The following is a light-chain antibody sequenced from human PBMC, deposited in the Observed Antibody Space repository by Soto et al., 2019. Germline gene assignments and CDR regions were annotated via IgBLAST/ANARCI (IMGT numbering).Light chain of an antibody. J-gene: IGKJ4*01. V-gene: IGKV3-20*01. CDR2: AAS. CDR1: QGVSRY. Sequence: EIVLTQSPGTLSLSPGERATLSCRASQGVSRYVAWYQQKPGQVPRLLIYAASRRATGTPDRVSGSGSGTDFTLTISRLEPEDFAVYHCQQHDSSPLTFGGGTKVEIK. CDR3: QQHDSSPLT.